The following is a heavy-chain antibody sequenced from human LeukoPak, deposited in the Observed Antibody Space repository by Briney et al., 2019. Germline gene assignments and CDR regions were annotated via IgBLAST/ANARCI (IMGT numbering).Heavy chain of an antibody. CDR2: IYYSGST. J-gene: IGHJ6*02. D-gene: IGHD3-9*01. CDR1: GGSISSGGYY. V-gene: IGHV4-31*03. CDR3: ARDRKYYDILTGYLQDTTTYYYYGMDV. Sequence: PSETLSLTCTVSGGSISSGGYYWSWIRQHPGKGLEWIGYIYYSGSTYYNPPLKSRVTISVDTPKNQFCLKMSSVTAADTAVYYCARDRKYYDILTGYLQDTTTYYYYGMDVWGQGTTVTVSS.